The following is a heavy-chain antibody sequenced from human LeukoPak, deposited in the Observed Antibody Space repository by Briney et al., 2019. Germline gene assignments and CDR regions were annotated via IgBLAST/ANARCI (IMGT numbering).Heavy chain of an antibody. CDR3: WTKVVVVAATRGGFDP. CDR1: GYTFTGYY. CDR2: INPNSGGT. D-gene: IGHD2-15*01. Sequence: ASVKVSCKASGYTFTGYYMHWVRQAPGQGLEWMGWINPNSGGTNYAQKFQGRVTMTRDTSISTAYMELSRLRSDDTAVYYCWTKVVVVAATRGGFDPWGQGTLVTVAS. J-gene: IGHJ5*02. V-gene: IGHV1-2*02.